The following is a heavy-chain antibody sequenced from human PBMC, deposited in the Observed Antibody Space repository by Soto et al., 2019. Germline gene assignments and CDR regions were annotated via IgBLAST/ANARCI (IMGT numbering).Heavy chain of an antibody. CDR2: IIPILGIA. CDR3: AREMDTAMVTPIPSYYFDY. D-gene: IGHD5-18*01. V-gene: IGHV1-69*08. CDR1: GGTFSSYT. J-gene: IGHJ4*02. Sequence: QVQLVQSGAEVKKPGSSVKVSCKASGGTFSSYTISWVRQAPGQGLEWMGRIIPILGIANYAQKFQGRVTITADKSTSTAYMELSSLRSEDTAVYYCAREMDTAMVTPIPSYYFDYWGQGTLVTVSS.